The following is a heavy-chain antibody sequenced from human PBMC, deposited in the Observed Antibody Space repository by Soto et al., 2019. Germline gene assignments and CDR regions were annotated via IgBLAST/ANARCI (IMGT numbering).Heavy chain of an antibody. J-gene: IGHJ6*02. D-gene: IGHD2-2*02. Sequence: RASVKVSCKASGYTFTGYYMHWVRQAPGQGLEWMGWINPNSGGTNYAQKFQGRVTMTRDTSISTAYMELSRLRSDDTAVYYCARDEVGYCSSTSCYSREPYYYYGMDVWGQGTTVTVS. CDR1: GYTFTGYY. CDR3: ARDEVGYCSSTSCYSREPYYYYGMDV. CDR2: INPNSGGT. V-gene: IGHV1-2*02.